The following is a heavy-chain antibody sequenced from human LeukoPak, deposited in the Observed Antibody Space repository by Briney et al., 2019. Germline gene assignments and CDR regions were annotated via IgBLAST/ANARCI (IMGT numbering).Heavy chain of an antibody. CDR1: GGSFSGYY. V-gene: IGHV4-34*01. Sequence: SDTLSLTCAVCGGSFSGYYWSWIRRPAGKGLGGMGEINHSGSTNYNPSIKSRSTISVDTYKNPFSRKLCSVTPAHTRLCLCARSVFGGWPRLRSYFDSWGQGTLVTVSS. CDR3: ARSVFGGWPRLRSYFDS. CDR2: INHSGST. D-gene: IGHD6-19*01. J-gene: IGHJ4*02.